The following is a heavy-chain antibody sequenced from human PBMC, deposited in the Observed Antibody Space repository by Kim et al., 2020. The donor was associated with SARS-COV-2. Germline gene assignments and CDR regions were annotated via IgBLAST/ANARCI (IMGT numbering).Heavy chain of an antibody. Sequence: GGSLRLSCSASGFTFSSYAMHWVRQAPGKGLEYVSAISSNGGSTYYADSVKGRFTISRDNSKNTLYLQMSSLRAEDTAVYYCVNSEPQVYSDAFDIWGQGTMVTVSS. CDR2: ISSNGGST. CDR3: VNSEPQVYSDAFDI. CDR1: GFTFSSYA. V-gene: IGHV3-64D*09. D-gene: IGHD2-15*01. J-gene: IGHJ3*02.